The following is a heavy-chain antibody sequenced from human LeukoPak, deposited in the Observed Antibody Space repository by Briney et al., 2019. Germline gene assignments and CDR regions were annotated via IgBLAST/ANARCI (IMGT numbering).Heavy chain of an antibody. J-gene: IGHJ3*02. CDR2: IYHSGST. CDR3: ARGYYDSSGYLNAFDI. CDR1: GYSISSGYY. Sequence: PSETLSLTCAVSGYSISSGYYWGWIRQPPGKGLEGIGSIYHSGSTYYNPSLKSRVTISVDTSKNQFSLKLSSVTAADTAVYYCARGYYDSSGYLNAFDIWGQGTMVTVSS. V-gene: IGHV4-38-2*01. D-gene: IGHD3-22*01.